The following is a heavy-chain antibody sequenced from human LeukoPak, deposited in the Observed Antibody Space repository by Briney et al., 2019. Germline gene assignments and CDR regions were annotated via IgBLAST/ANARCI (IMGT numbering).Heavy chain of an antibody. CDR3: AKVRSFGELYFDY. CDR2: ISGSGDNT. CDR1: GFTFSSYA. D-gene: IGHD3-10*01. V-gene: IGHV3-23*01. J-gene: IGHJ4*02. Sequence: PGGSLRLSCAASGFTFSSYAMSWVRQAPGKGLEWVSGISGSGDNTYYADSVKGRFTISRDNSKNTLYLQMNSLRAEDTAVYYCAKVRSFGELYFDYWGQGTLVTVSS.